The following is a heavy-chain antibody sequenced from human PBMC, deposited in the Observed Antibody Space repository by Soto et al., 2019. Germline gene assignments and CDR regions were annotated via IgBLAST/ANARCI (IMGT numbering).Heavy chain of an antibody. CDR3: TRVASGDWWVFDY. J-gene: IGHJ4*02. CDR2: INRDGSST. Sequence: EVQLVESGGGLVQPGGSLRLSCAASGFTFSSYWMHWVRQAPGKGLVWVSRINRDGSSTSYADSVKGRFTISRDNAKNTLYLQMNSLRAEDTDVYSCTRVASGDWWVFDYWGQGTLVTVSS. V-gene: IGHV3-74*01. D-gene: IGHD2-21*02. CDR1: GFTFSSYW.